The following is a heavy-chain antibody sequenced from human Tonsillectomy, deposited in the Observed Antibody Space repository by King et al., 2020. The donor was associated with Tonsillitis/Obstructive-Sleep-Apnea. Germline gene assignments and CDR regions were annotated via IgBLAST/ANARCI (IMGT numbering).Heavy chain of an antibody. Sequence: VQLVESGGGVVQTGRSVRLSCAASGFTFSSYAMHWVRQAPGKGLEWVAVISYDGSNKYYADYVKGRLTITRDNSKNKLYLQMNSLRAEDTAVYYCARGRTTVTCSYSYWGRGTLVTVSS. CDR1: GFTFSSYA. CDR3: ARGRTTVTCSYSY. J-gene: IGHJ1*01. V-gene: IGHV3-30*01. D-gene: IGHD4-17*01. CDR2: ISYDGSNK.